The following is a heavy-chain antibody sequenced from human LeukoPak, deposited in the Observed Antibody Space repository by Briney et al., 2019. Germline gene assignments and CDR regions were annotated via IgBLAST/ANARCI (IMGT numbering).Heavy chain of an antibody. CDR1: GFTFDDYA. V-gene: IGHV3-9*01. J-gene: IGHJ4*02. CDR3: TRDPRRLDY. CDR2: ISWNSGSI. Sequence: SGGSLRLSCAASGFTFDDYAMHWVRQAPGKGLEWVSGISWNSGSIGYADSVKGRFTISRDNSKNSLYLQMNSLRAEDTAVYYCTRDPRRLDYWGQGTLVTVSS.